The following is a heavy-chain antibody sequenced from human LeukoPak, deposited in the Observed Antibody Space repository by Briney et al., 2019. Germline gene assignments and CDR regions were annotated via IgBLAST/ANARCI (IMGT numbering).Heavy chain of an antibody. J-gene: IGHJ3*02. Sequence: GGSLRLSCGASGFTFSSYSMHWVRQAAGKGLEYVSAISSNGGSTYYANSVKGRFTISRDNSKNTLYLQMGSLRAEDMAVYYCARGPAPLYYDFWSGYPSIWGQGTMVTVSS. D-gene: IGHD3-3*01. V-gene: IGHV3-64*01. CDR2: ISSNGGST. CDR1: GFTFSSYS. CDR3: ARGPAPLYYDFWSGYPSI.